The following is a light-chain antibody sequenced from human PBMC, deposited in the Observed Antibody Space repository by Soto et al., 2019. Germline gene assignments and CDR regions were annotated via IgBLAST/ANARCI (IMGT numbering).Light chain of an antibody. J-gene: IGLJ1*01. V-gene: IGLV2-14*01. Sequence: QSALTQPASVSGSPGQSITISCTGTSSDVGGYNYVSWYQQHPVKAPKLMIYDVTNRPSGVSDRFSGSKSGNTASLAITGLQAEDEADYYCQSYDSSLSGSDVFGTGTKVTVL. CDR1: SSDVGGYNY. CDR3: QSYDSSLSGSDV. CDR2: DVT.